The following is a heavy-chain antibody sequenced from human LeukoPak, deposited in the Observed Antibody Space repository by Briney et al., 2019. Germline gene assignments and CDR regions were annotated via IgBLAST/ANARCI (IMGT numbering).Heavy chain of an antibody. V-gene: IGHV3-74*01. Sequence: GGSLRLSCAASGFTFSTYWMHWVRQAPGKGLVRVSRINSAGSSTSYADSVKGRFTISRDNAKNTLFLQMNSLRAEDTAVYYCARSLGGSFGYWGQGTLVTVSS. D-gene: IGHD1-26*01. CDR3: ARSLGGSFGY. CDR1: GFTFSTYW. J-gene: IGHJ4*02. CDR2: INSAGSST.